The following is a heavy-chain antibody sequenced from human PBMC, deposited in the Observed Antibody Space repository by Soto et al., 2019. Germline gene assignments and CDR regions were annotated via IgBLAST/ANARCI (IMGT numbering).Heavy chain of an antibody. D-gene: IGHD3-9*01. V-gene: IGHV5-51*01. CDR1: GYSFSRYW. CDR3: ARRDYNILTGYYSYGMDV. Sequence: GESLKISCKGYGYSFSRYWIGWVRQMPGKGLEWMGIIYPGDSDTKYSPPFEGQVTISVDKSISTAYLQWSSLKASDTAMYYCARRDYNILTGYYSYGMDVWGQGTTVTVSS. CDR2: IYPGDSDT. J-gene: IGHJ6*02.